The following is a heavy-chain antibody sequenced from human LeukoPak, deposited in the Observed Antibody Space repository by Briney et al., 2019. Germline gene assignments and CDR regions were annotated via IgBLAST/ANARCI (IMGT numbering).Heavy chain of an antibody. CDR1: GGSISSSSYY. V-gene: IGHV4-39*01. CDR3: ARLNYDFNNWFDP. D-gene: IGHD3-3*01. J-gene: IGHJ5*02. CDR2: IYYSGST. Sequence: PSETLPLTCTVSGGSISSSSYYWGWIRQPPGKGLEWIGSIYYSGSTYYNPSLKSRVTISVDTSKNQFSLKLSSVTAADTAVYYCARLNYDFNNWFDPWGQGTLVTVSS.